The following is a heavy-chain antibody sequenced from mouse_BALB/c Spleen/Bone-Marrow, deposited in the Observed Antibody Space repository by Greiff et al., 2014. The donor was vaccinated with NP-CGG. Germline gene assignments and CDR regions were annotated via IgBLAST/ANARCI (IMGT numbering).Heavy chain of an antibody. CDR3: ARHDGYFDY. V-gene: IGHV3-1*02. J-gene: IGHJ2*01. D-gene: IGHD2-3*01. Sequence: EVQLQQSGPDLVKPSQSLSLTCTVTGYSITSGYSRHWIRQFPGNKLEWMGFIYYSGGSNYNPSLKSRVSISRDTSKNQFFLQLNSVTSEDAATYYCARHDGYFDYWGQGTTLTVSS. CDR2: IYYSGGS. CDR1: GYSITSGYS.